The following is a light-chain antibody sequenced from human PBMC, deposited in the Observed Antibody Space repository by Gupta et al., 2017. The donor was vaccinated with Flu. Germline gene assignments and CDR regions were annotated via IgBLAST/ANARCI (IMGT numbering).Light chain of an antibody. CDR2: KVS. J-gene: IGKJ2*01. CDR3: MQGIHWPYT. Sequence: ISCRSSQTLVHSDGDTYLNWFQQRPGQSPRRLIYKVSNRDSGVPGRISGSGSGTDFTLKISGVGAEDVGIYYCMQGIHWPYTFGQGTKLEIK. V-gene: IGKV2-30*02. CDR1: QTLVHSDGDTY.